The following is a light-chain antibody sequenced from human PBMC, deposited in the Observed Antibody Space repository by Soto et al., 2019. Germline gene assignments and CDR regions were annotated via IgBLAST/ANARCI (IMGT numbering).Light chain of an antibody. CDR1: QSVSSN. CDR3: QQYNSWPPLT. J-gene: IGKJ4*01. V-gene: IGKV3-15*01. Sequence: EIVMTQSPATLSVSPGERATLSCRASQSVSSNFAWYQQKPGQAPRLLIYGASTKATGIPARFSGSGSGTEFTLTISSLQSEYLAVYYCQQYNSWPPLTFGGGTKVEIK. CDR2: GAS.